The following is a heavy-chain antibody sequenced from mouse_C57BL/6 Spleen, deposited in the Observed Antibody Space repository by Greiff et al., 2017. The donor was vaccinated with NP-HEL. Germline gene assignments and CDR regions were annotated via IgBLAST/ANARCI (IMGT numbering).Heavy chain of an antibody. CDR3: ARADYSNYERFAY. J-gene: IGHJ3*01. CDR2: IYPRSGNT. V-gene: IGHV1-81*01. Sequence: QVQLKESGAELARPGASVKLSCKASGYTFTSYGISWVKQRTGQGLEWIGEIYPRSGNTYYNEKFKGKATLTADKSSSTAYMELRSLTSEDSAVYFCARADYSNYERFAYWGQGSLVTVS. D-gene: IGHD2-5*01. CDR1: GYTFTSYG.